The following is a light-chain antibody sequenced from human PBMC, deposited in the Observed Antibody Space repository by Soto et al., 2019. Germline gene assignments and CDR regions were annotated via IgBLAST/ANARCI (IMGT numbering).Light chain of an antibody. V-gene: IGKV1-5*03. CDR1: QSISSW. CDR3: QQYNSYRWT. J-gene: IGKJ1*01. Sequence: DVQMTQSPFTLSESVGDRVTITCRASQSISSWLAWYQQKQGKAPNLLIYKASSLESGVPSRFSGSGSGTEFTLTISSLQPDDFATYYCQQYNSYRWTFGQGTKVEIK. CDR2: KAS.